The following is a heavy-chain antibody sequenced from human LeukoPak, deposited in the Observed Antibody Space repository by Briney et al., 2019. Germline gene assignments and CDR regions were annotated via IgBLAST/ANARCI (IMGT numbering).Heavy chain of an antibody. Sequence: PGGSLRLSXAASGFTFSSYAMSWVRQAPGKGLGWVSAISGSGGSTYYADSVKGRFTISRDNSKNTLYLQMNSLRAEDTAVYYCAKSIGAAAGSNFDYWGQGTLVTVSS. CDR2: ISGSGGST. CDR1: GFTFSSYA. J-gene: IGHJ4*02. CDR3: AKSIGAAAGSNFDY. V-gene: IGHV3-23*01. D-gene: IGHD6-13*01.